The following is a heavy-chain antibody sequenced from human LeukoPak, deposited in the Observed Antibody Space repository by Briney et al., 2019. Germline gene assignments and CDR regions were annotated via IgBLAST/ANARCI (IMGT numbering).Heavy chain of an antibody. CDR3: ARDRDDTSGYWAYYFDY. D-gene: IGHD3-22*01. V-gene: IGHV3-30*03. CDR2: ISYDGSNK. Sequence: PGGSLRLSCAASGFIFSSYSMTWVRQAPGKGLERVAVISYDGSNKYYADSVKGRFTISRDNSKNTLYLQMNSLRAEDTAVYYCARDRDDTSGYWAYYFDYWGQGTLVTVSS. J-gene: IGHJ4*02. CDR1: GFIFSSYS.